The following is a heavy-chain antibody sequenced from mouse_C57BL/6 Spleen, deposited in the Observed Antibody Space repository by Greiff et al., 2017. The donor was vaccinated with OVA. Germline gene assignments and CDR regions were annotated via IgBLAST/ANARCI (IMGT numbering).Heavy chain of an antibody. Sequence: QVQLQQPGAELVRPGYSVKLSCKASGYTFTSYWMHWVKQRPIQGLEWIGNIDPSDSETHYNQKFKDKATLTVDKSSSTAYMQLSSLTSEDSAVYYCAKGGFYYGSSYIYAMDYWGQGTSVTVSS. CDR2: IDPSDSET. V-gene: IGHV1-52*01. J-gene: IGHJ4*01. CDR1: GYTFTSYW. CDR3: AKGGFYYGSSYIYAMDY. D-gene: IGHD1-1*01.